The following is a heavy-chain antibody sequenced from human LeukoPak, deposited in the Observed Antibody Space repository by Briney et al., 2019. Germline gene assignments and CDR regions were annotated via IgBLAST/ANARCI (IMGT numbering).Heavy chain of an antibody. V-gene: IGHV1-18*01. CDR1: GYTFNSYG. D-gene: IGHD3-9*01. J-gene: IGHJ4*02. CDR2: ISAYNGNT. Sequence: GASVKVSCKASGYTFNSYGISWVRQAPGQGLEWMGWISAYNGNTNYAQKLQGRVTMTTDTSTSTAYMELRSLRSDDTAVYYCARDYDILTGYYLPLNYWGQGTLVTVSS. CDR3: ARDYDILTGYYLPLNY.